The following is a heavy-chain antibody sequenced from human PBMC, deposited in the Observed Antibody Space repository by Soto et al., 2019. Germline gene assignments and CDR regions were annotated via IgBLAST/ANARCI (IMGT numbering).Heavy chain of an antibody. CDR2: IYYSGST. CDR1: GGSISSGGYY. Sequence: QVQLQESGPGLVKPSQTLSLTCTVSGGSISSGGYYWNWIRQHPGKGLEWIGYIYYSGSTYYNPSLKSRVTISVDTFKNQFSLKLTSVTAADTAVYYCARDMGYYDSGGYTGAFDIWGQGTMVTVSS. V-gene: IGHV4-31*03. D-gene: IGHD3-22*01. J-gene: IGHJ3*02. CDR3: ARDMGYYDSGGYTGAFDI.